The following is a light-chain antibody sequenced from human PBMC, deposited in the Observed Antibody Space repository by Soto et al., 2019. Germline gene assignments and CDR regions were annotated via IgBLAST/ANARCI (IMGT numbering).Light chain of an antibody. CDR2: DAS. J-gene: IGKJ5*01. V-gene: IGKV3-11*01. CDR1: QTVSSY. Sequence: EIVLTQSPATLYLSPGESATLYCRASQTVSSYLAWYQQKPGQAPRLLVYDASDRATGIPARFSGSGSGTDFTLTISSLEPEDFAVYYCQQRRTFGQGTRLEIK. CDR3: QQRRT.